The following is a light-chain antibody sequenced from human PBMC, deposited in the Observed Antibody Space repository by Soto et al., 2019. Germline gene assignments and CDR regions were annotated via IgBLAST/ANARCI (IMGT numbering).Light chain of an antibody. CDR1: SSDVGGYNY. Sequence: QSALTQPASVSGSPGQSITISCTGTSSDVGGYNYVSWYQHHPGKAPKLLIYDVSNRPSGVSNRFSGSKSGSTASLTISGVQAEDEADFYCTSCTSSNTLVVFGTGTKVTVL. V-gene: IGLV2-14*03. CDR2: DVS. J-gene: IGLJ1*01. CDR3: TSCTSSNTLVV.